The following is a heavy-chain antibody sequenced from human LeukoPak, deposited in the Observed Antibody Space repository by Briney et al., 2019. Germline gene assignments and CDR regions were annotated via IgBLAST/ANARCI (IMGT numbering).Heavy chain of an antibody. D-gene: IGHD2-21*01. CDR2: IIPILGIA. CDR3: ARDWCGGDCYYYYYYYMDV. V-gene: IGHV1-69*04. J-gene: IGHJ6*03. CDR1: GYTFTGYY. Sequence: ASVKVSCKASGYTFTGYYMHWVRQAPGQGLEWMGRIIPILGIANYAQKFQGRVTITADKSTSTAYMELSSLRSEDTAVYYCARDWCGGDCYYYYYYYMDVWGKGTTVTVSS.